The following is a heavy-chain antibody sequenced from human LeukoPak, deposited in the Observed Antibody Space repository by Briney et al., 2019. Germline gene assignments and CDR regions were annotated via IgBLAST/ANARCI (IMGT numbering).Heavy chain of an antibody. CDR2: INPSGGST. CDR1: GYTFTSYY. Sequence: ASVKVSCKASGYTFTSYYMHWVRQAPGQGLEWMGIINPSGGSTSYAQKFQGRVTMTRDTSTSTVYMELSSLRSEDTAVYYCARGDYYDSSGYYAHFDYWGQGTLVTVSS. CDR3: ARGDYYDSSGYYAHFDY. J-gene: IGHJ4*02. V-gene: IGHV1-46*01. D-gene: IGHD3-22*01.